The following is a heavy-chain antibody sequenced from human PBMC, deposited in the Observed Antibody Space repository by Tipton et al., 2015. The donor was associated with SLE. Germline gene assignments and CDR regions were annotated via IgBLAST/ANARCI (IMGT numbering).Heavy chain of an antibody. Sequence: TLSLTCAVSGGSISSSNWWSWVRQPPGKGLEWIGEIYHSGSTYYNPSLKSRVTISVDTSKNQFSLKLSSVTAADTAVYYCARSHSSGWLNFDYWGQGTLVTVSS. CDR2: IYHSGST. CDR1: GGSISSSNW. J-gene: IGHJ4*02. V-gene: IGHV4-4*02. CDR3: ARSHSSGWLNFDY. D-gene: IGHD6-19*01.